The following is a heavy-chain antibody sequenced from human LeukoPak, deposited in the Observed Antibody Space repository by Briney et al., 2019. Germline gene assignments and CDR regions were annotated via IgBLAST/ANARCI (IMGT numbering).Heavy chain of an antibody. D-gene: IGHD6-19*01. CDR1: GGSISSYY. J-gene: IGHJ5*02. Sequence: SETLSLTCTVSGGSISSYYWSWIRQPPGKGLEWIGYVSYTGSTNYNPSLKSQFTISVDTSKNQFSLKLSSVTAADKAVYYCARDRGPYSSGWYWFDPWGQGTLVTVSS. CDR2: VSYTGST. V-gene: IGHV4-59*12. CDR3: ARDRGPYSSGWYWFDP.